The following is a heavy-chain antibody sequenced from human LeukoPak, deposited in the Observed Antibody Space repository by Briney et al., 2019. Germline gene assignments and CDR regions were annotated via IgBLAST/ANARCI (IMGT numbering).Heavy chain of an antibody. D-gene: IGHD5-18*01. Sequence: TPSETLSLTCAVYGGSFSGYYWSWIRQPPGKGLEWIGEINHSGSTNYNPSLKSRVTISVDTPKNQFSLKLSSVTAADTAVYYCARSRLRHLSYYYYYYMDVWGKGTTVTVSS. J-gene: IGHJ6*03. CDR2: INHSGST. CDR3: ARSRLRHLSYYYYYYMDV. CDR1: GGSFSGYY. V-gene: IGHV4-34*01.